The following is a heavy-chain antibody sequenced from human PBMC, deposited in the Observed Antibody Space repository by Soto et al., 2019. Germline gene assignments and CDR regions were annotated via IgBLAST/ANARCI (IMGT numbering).Heavy chain of an antibody. J-gene: IGHJ6*02. CDR2: IYTGGST. CDR3: ARELDGMDV. CDR1: GVTVSTNY. V-gene: IGHV3-53*01. Sequence: EVQLVESGGGLIQPGGSLRLSCAASGVTVSTNYMTWVRQAPGKGLEWVSIIYTGGSTYYADSVTGRFTISRDNSKNTVYLQMNSLRAEETAVYYCARELDGMDVWGQGTTVTVSS.